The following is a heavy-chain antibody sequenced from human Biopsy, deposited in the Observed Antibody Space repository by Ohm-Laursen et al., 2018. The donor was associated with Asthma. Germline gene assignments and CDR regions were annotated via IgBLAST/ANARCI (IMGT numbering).Heavy chain of an antibody. Sequence: SLRLSCTASGFTFGDYWMSWVRQVPGKGLEWVANPPPPPPEKNHVDSLKGRFTISRDNAKNSLYLQMNSLRAEDTAVYYCARTFHFWSPYHAEHYQLWGQGTLVTVSS. V-gene: IGHV3-7*01. CDR2: PPPPPPEK. CDR3: ARTFHFWSPYHAEHYQL. CDR1: GFTFGDYW. D-gene: IGHD3-3*02. J-gene: IGHJ1*01.